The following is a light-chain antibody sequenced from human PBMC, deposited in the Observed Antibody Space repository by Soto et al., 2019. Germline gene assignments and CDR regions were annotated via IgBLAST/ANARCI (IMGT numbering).Light chain of an antibody. CDR2: GNN. CDR3: QSYDSSLSDTV. CDR1: SSNIGAGYD. J-gene: IGLJ1*01. V-gene: IGLV1-40*01. Sequence: QSALTQPPSVSGAPGQRVTISCTGSSSNIGAGYDVHWYQQLPGTAPKLLIFGNNNRPSGVPDRFSGSKSGTSASLAITGLQAEDEADYYCQSYDSSLSDTVFGTGTKVTVL.